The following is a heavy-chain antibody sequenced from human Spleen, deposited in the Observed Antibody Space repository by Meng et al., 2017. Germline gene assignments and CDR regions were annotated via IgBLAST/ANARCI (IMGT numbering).Heavy chain of an antibody. CDR2: INHRGNT. V-gene: IGHV4-34*01. D-gene: IGHD4-11*01. CDR3: ARGPTTVAHDFDY. CDR1: GGSFSDYY. Sequence: VQLPPWGAGLLKPSETLSLTCVVSGGSFSDYYWSWTRQPPGKGLEWIGEINHRGNTNYNSFLESRVTISVDTSQNSLSLKLSSVTAADSAVYYCARGPTTVAHDFDYWGQGTLVTVSS. J-gene: IGHJ4*02.